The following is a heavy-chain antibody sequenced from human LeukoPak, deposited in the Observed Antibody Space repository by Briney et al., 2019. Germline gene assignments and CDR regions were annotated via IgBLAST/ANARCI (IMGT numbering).Heavy chain of an antibody. Sequence: GGSLRLSCAASGFIFSDYYMSWIRQAPGKGLEWVSYISGSGTTIKYADSMKGRFTISRDNAKRSLYLHMNSLRAEDTAVYDCAAHYGGNSGYWGQGTLVTVSS. CDR1: GFIFSDYY. J-gene: IGHJ4*02. CDR3: AAHYGGNSGY. V-gene: IGHV3-11*01. D-gene: IGHD4-23*01. CDR2: ISGSGTTI.